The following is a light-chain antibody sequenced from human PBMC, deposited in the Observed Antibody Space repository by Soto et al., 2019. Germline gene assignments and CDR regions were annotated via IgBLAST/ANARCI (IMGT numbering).Light chain of an antibody. Sequence: EIVLTQSPGTLSLSPGERATLPCRASQSVSRSHLAWYQQKPGQAPRLLIYDTSTRAKGIPDRFSGSGSGTDFTLTISRLEPEDFARYYFYHYGYSPRTFGQGTKVEIK. CDR3: YHYGYSPRT. CDR2: DTS. V-gene: IGKV3-20*01. CDR1: QSVSRSH. J-gene: IGKJ1*01.